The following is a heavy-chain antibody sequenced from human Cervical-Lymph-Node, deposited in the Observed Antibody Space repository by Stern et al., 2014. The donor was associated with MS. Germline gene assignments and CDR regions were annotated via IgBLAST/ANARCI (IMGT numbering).Heavy chain of an antibody. CDR3: ARLGSGYDSSYLDF. V-gene: IGHV1-69*12. CDR2: IIPIFGTA. J-gene: IGHJ4*02. Sequence: QDQLVQSGSEAKKPGSSVKVSCKVSGGTFSTDKISWVRQAPGQGLEWMGAIIPIFGTADYAQRFQDRVTIIADESTSEVHMELSSLGSEDTGVYYCARLGSGYDSSYLDFWGQGTLVTVSS. D-gene: IGHD5-12*01. CDR1: GGTFSTDK.